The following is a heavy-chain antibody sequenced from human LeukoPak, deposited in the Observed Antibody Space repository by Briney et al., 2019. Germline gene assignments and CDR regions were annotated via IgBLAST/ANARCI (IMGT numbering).Heavy chain of an antibody. CDR2: ISSSGST. CDR3: ARGPYSYDSSGAFDI. J-gene: IGHJ4*02. Sequence: SETLSLTCTVSGDSISSYYWSWIRQPAGKGLEWIGRISSSGSTNYNPSLKGRVTISVDTSKNQFSLKLSSVTAADTAVYFCARGPYSYDSSGAFDIWGQGTLVTVSS. D-gene: IGHD3-22*01. V-gene: IGHV4-4*07. CDR1: GDSISSYY.